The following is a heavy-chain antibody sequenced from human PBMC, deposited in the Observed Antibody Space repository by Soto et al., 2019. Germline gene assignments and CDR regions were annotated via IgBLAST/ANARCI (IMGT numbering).Heavy chain of an antibody. D-gene: IGHD3-22*01. CDR2: LYYTGST. CDR1: GGSISSCDYY. V-gene: IGHV4-30-4*01. Sequence: QVQLQESGPGLVKPSQTLSLTCTVSGGSISSCDYYWRWIRQPPGKGLEWVGYLYYTGSTYYNPSLKSRVTISVDTSKNQLSLKLSSVTAADTAVYYCTRAFDDSSGYYGGLGYWGQGTLVTVSS. CDR3: TRAFDDSSGYYGGLGY. J-gene: IGHJ4*02.